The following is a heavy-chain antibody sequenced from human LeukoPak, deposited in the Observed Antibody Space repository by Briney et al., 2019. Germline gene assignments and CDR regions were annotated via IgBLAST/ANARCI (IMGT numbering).Heavy chain of an antibody. CDR3: ARDDTESPPFDY. D-gene: IGHD3-10*01. V-gene: IGHV1-2*06. CDR2: INPNSGGT. CDR1: GYTFTGYY. J-gene: IGHJ4*02. Sequence: HWASVKVSCKASGYTFTGYYMHWVRQAPGQGLEWMGRINPNSGGTNYAQKFQGRVTMTRDTSISTAYMELRSLRSDDTAVYYCARDDTESPPFDYWGQGTLVTVSS.